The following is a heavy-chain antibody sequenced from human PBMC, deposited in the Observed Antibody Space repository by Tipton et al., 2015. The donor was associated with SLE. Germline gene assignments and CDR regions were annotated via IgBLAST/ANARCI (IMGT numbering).Heavy chain of an antibody. CDR2: INHSGST. Sequence: TLSLTCAVHGGSLSGYYWSWIRQPPRKGLEWIGEINHSGSTNYNPSLKSRVTISVDTSKDQFSLKLSSVTAADTAVYYCARGRGQLVSYCVYWGRGTLVTVSS. D-gene: IGHD6-13*01. J-gene: IGHJ4*02. V-gene: IGHV4-34*01. CDR3: ARGRGQLVSYCVY. CDR1: GGSLSGYY.